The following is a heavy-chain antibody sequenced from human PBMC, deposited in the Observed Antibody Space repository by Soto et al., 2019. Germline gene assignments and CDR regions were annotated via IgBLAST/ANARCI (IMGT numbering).Heavy chain of an antibody. CDR2: IIPIFGTA. J-gene: IGHJ4*02. Sequence: SVKVSCKASGGTFSSYAISWVRQAPGQGLEWMGGIIPIFGTANYAQKFQGRVTITADKSTSTAYMELSSLRSEDTAVYYCARDQDTAMVLDYWGQGTLVTVSS. CDR1: GGTFSSYA. CDR3: ARDQDTAMVLDY. D-gene: IGHD5-18*01. V-gene: IGHV1-69*06.